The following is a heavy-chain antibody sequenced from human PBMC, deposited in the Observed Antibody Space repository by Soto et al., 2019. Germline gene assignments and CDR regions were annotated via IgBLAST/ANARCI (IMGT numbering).Heavy chain of an antibody. CDR3: AMDTDSPSRFDH. J-gene: IGHJ4*02. V-gene: IGHV4-39*01. CDR1: GRSTSSESYY. CDR2: VTYRGDT. D-gene: IGHD5-18*01. Sequence: KTSETLSLTCTVSGRSTSSESYYWGWIRQPPGKGLDWIGSVTYRGDTYYNAALKNRLTMSVDTSKNQFSLKLSSVTAADTAIYYCAMDTDSPSRFDHWGRGILVTVSS.